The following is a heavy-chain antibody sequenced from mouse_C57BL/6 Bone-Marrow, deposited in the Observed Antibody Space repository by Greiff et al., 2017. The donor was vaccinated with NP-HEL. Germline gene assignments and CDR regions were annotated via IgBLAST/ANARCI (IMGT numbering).Heavy chain of an antibody. CDR3: ARQGDYDYAMDY. D-gene: IGHD2-4*01. CDR1: GFTFSSYG. CDR2: ISSGGSYT. V-gene: IGHV5-6*01. Sequence: EVKLQESGGDLVKPGGSLKLSCAASGFTFSSYGMSWVRQTPDKRLEWVATISSGGSYTYYPDSVKGRFTISRDNAKNTLYLQMSSLKSEDTAMYYCARQGDYDYAMDYWGQGTSVTVSS. J-gene: IGHJ4*01.